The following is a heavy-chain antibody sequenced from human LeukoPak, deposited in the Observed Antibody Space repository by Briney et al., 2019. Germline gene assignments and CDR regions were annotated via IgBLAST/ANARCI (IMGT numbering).Heavy chain of an antibody. CDR3: AKIERWLVHGFDL. CDR2: IRYDGNNK. D-gene: IGHD6-19*01. Sequence: QSGGSLRLSCAASGFTFRSYGMHWVRQAPGKGLEWVAFIRYDGNNKYYADSVKGRFTIFRDNSRNTLYLQMNSLRTEDTAVYYCAKIERWLVHGFDLWGRGTLVTVSS. V-gene: IGHV3-30*02. CDR1: GFTFRSYG. J-gene: IGHJ2*01.